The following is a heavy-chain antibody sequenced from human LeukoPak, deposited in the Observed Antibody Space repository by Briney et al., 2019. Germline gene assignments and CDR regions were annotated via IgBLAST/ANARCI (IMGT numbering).Heavy chain of an antibody. Sequence: GGSLRLSCTGSGFTFSNSVMGWVRQAPGKGLAWVSDIDGSGGGTFYADSVRGRFTISRDNARNSLYLQMNSLRGEDTAIYYCARDGEGGAAAGYWGQGTLVTVSS. D-gene: IGHD6-13*01. CDR2: IDGSGGGT. CDR1: GFTFSNSV. J-gene: IGHJ4*02. V-gene: IGHV3-23*01. CDR3: ARDGEGGAAAGY.